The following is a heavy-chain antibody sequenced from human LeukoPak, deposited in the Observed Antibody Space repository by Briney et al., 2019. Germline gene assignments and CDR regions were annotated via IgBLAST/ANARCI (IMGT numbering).Heavy chain of an antibody. J-gene: IGHJ3*02. Sequence: GGSLRLSCAASGFTLSSYGMNWVRQAPGKGLEWVSGISGSGGSTYYADSVKGRFTISRDNSKNTLYLQMNSLRAEDTAVYYCAKLLVPAALRGGAFDIWGQGTMVTVSS. V-gene: IGHV3-23*01. CDR3: AKLLVPAALRGGAFDI. D-gene: IGHD2-2*01. CDR2: ISGSGGST. CDR1: GFTLSSYG.